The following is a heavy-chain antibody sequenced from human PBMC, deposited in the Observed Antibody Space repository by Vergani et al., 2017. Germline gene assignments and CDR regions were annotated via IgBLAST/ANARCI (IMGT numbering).Heavy chain of an antibody. CDR3: ARIKRRSGAGNLFRRWGDNWFDP. J-gene: IGHJ5*02. Sequence: EVQLVPSGAEVKTPGESLKISCKGSGYSFTSYWIGWVRQMPGKGLEWMGIIYPGDSDTRYSPSFQGQVTISADKSISTAYLQWSSLKASDTAMYYCARIKRRSGAGNLFRRWGDNWFDPGGQGTLVTVSS. D-gene: IGHD1-7*01. CDR1: GYSFTSYW. V-gene: IGHV5-51*01. CDR2: IYPGDSDT.